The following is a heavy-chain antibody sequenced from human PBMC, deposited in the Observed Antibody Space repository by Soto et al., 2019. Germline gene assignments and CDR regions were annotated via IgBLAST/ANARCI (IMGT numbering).Heavy chain of an antibody. CDR1: GFKFSINS. CDR2: ITSDTKTI. Sequence: EVQLVESGGALVQPGGSLRLSCAASGFKFSINSMNWVRQAPGKGLEWSAYITSDTKTIKYGESVKGRFTISRDNAKNSVYLQMNSLSDEDTAVYYCARSVEGHFDYWGQGTVVTVSS. V-gene: IGHV3-48*02. J-gene: IGHJ4*02. CDR3: ARSVEGHFDY. D-gene: IGHD6-19*01.